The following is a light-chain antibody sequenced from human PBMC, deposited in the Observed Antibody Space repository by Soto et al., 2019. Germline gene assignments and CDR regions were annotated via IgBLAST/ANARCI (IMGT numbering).Light chain of an antibody. CDR3: ASYTRTTTLV. CDR1: SSNIGSNT. Sequence: QSVLTQPPSASGTPGQRVTISCSGSSSNIGSNTVNWYQQLPGTAPKLLIYSNNQRPSGVPDRFSGSKSGTSASLAISGLQSEDEADYYCASYTRTTTLVFGGGTKVTVL. CDR2: SNN. V-gene: IGLV1-44*01. J-gene: IGLJ2*01.